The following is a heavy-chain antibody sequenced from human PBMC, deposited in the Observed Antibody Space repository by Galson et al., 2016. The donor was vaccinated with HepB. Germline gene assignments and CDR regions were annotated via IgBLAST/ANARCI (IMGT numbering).Heavy chain of an antibody. CDR2: ISYSGST. Sequence: TLSLTCTVSGGSISSGYYYWSWIRQLPGKGLEWIGYISYSGSTDYNPSLQSRVTISADTYKNQFSLQLTSLTAADTAIYYCARDHCTVGVCYSSPWYYGMDVWGQGTTVTVSS. J-gene: IGHJ6*02. D-gene: IGHD2-8*02. CDR1: GGSISSGYYY. V-gene: IGHV4-31*03. CDR3: ARDHCTVGVCYSSPWYYGMDV.